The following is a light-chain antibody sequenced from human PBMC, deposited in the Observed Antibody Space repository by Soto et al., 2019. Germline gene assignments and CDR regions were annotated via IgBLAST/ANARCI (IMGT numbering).Light chain of an antibody. J-gene: IGKJ2*01. V-gene: IGKV3-20*01. CDR2: RAS. CDR3: QQYGSSPYT. CDR1: QSVSSSY. Sequence: EIVLTQSPGTLSLSPGERGTLSCRASQSVSSSYLAWYQQKPGQAPRLLIYRASSRATGIPDRFSGSGSGTDFTLTISRLEPEDFAVYYCQQYGSSPYTFGQGTKLEIK.